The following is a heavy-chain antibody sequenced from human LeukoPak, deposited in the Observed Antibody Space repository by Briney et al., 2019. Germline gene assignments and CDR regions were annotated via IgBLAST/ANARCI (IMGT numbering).Heavy chain of an antibody. D-gene: IGHD2/OR15-2a*01. CDR1: GGSISSSNSC. J-gene: IGHJ5*02. CDR3: TRSFCKHFDP. V-gene: IGHV4-39*01. CDR2: IYYTGSA. Sequence: SQTLSLTCSVSGGSISSSNSCWGWIRQPPGMGLEWIGSIYYTGSAYYSPSLKSRVSMSVDTSKNQFSLRLTSVTAADTSMYYCTRSFCKHFDPWGQGTLVTVSS.